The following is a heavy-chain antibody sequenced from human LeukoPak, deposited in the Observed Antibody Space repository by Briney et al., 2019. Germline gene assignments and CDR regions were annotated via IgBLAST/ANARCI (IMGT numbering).Heavy chain of an antibody. CDR3: ARAVAATNDAFDI. CDR2: INPSGLST. V-gene: IGHV1-46*01. Sequence: ASVKVSCKASGFTFTNYYMHWVRQAPGQGLEWMGLINPSGLSTQYAQKFQGRVTMTRDTSTSTAYMELRSLRSDDTAVYYCARAVAATNDAFDIWGQGTMVTVSS. D-gene: IGHD2-15*01. J-gene: IGHJ3*02. CDR1: GFTFTNYY.